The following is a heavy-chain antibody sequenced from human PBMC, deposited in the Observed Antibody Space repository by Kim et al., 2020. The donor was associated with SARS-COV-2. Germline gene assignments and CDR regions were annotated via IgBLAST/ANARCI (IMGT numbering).Heavy chain of an antibody. V-gene: IGHV3-15*01. Sequence: LSLTCAASGFTFSNAWMSWVRQAPGKGLEWVGRIKSKTDGGTTDYAAPVKGRFTISRDDSKNTLYLQMNSLKTEDTAVYYCTTDKAGYCSSTSCYARELDAFDIWGQGTMVTVSS. CDR1: GFTFSNAW. CDR2: IKSKTDGGTT. J-gene: IGHJ3*02. CDR3: TTDKAGYCSSTSCYARELDAFDI. D-gene: IGHD2-2*01.